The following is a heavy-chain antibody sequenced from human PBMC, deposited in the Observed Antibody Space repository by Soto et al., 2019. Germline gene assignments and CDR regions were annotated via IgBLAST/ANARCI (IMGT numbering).Heavy chain of an antibody. CDR2: IKQDGSEK. J-gene: IGHJ5*02. V-gene: IGHV3-7*01. CDR3: ARDLDLRDFWSGHFGGVWFDP. CDR1: GFTFSSYW. Sequence: EVQLVESGGGLVQPGGSLRLSCAASGFTFSSYWMSLVRQAPGKGLEWVANIKQDGSEKYYVDSVKGRFTISRDNAKNSLYLQMNSRRAEDTAVYYCARDLDLRDFWSGHFGGVWFDPWGQGTLVTVSS. D-gene: IGHD3-3*01.